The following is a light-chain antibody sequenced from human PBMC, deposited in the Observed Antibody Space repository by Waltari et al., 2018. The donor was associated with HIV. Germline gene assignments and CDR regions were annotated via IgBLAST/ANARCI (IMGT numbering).Light chain of an antibody. Sequence: QSVLTQPPSASGTPGQRVTLSCSGSSSNIGSNTVNWYQQLPGTAPKLLIHSNNQRPSGVPDRFSGSKSGTSASLAISGLQSEDEADYYCAAWDDSLNGAVFGGGTQLTVL. V-gene: IGLV1-44*01. CDR1: SSNIGSNT. CDR2: SNN. J-gene: IGLJ7*01. CDR3: AAWDDSLNGAV.